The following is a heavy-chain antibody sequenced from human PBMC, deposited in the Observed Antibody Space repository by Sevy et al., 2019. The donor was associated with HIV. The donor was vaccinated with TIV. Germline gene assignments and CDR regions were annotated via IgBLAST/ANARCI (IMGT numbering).Heavy chain of an antibody. D-gene: IGHD3-9*01. CDR2: ITDGGDFA. CDR3: ARGRRSYILNRYYYDY. V-gene: IGHV3-23*01. Sequence: GGSLRLSCAASGFTFSNYAMTWVRQAPGKGLEWVSVITDGGDFAYAADSVEGRFTISRDTSKNTVYLQMNNVRAEDTAVYYCARGRRSYILNRYYYDYWGQGTLVTVSS. CDR1: GFTFSNYA. J-gene: IGHJ4*02.